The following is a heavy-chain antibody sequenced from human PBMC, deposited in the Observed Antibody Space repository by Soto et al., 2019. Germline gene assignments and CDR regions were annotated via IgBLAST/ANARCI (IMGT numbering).Heavy chain of an antibody. CDR1: GFTFSCSG. D-gene: IGHD6-13*01. V-gene: IGHV3-73*01. Sequence: GGSLRLSCAASGFTFSCSGMHWVRQSSGKGLEWVGRIRSKANSYATAYAASVKGRFTISRDDSKNTAYLQMNSLKTEDTAVYYCTRLAAAGPFYYYYGMDVWGQGTTVTVSS. J-gene: IGHJ6*02. CDR3: TRLAAAGPFYYYYGMDV. CDR2: IRSKANSYAT.